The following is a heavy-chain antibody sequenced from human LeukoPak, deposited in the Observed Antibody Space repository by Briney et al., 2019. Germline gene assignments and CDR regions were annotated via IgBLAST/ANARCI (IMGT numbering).Heavy chain of an antibody. D-gene: IGHD1/OR15-1a*01. CDR1: GFTFGDYA. Sequence: GGSLRLSCRGSGFTFGDYAFSWVRLAPGKGLEWVGFIRSKPYGGTTEYAASVKGRFFVSRDDSKGILYLQMNSLKTEDTAEYYCTRDDGVNNYWGQGTLVTVSS. V-gene: IGHV3-49*04. CDR2: IRSKPYGGTT. J-gene: IGHJ4*02. CDR3: TRDDGVNNY.